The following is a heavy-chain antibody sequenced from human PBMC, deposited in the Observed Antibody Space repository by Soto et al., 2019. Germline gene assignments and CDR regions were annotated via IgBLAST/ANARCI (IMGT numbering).Heavy chain of an antibody. D-gene: IGHD4-17*01. CDR1: GGSISSSSYY. Sequence: QLQLQESGPGLVKPSETLSLTCTVSGGSISSSSYYWGWIRQPPGKGLEWIGSIYYSGSTYYNPSLKSRVTISVDTSKNQFSLKLSSVTAADTAVYYCARHDGYGDYKDAFDIWGQGTMVTVSS. CDR2: IYYSGST. J-gene: IGHJ3*02. CDR3: ARHDGYGDYKDAFDI. V-gene: IGHV4-39*01.